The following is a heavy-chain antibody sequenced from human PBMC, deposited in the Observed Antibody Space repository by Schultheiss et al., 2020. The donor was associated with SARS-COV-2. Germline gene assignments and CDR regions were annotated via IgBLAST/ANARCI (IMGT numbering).Heavy chain of an antibody. V-gene: IGHV3-7*03. CDR1: GFNLRNYW. CDR2: IKQDGSEK. CDR3: ARDDVRGSGWSVGYFHH. Sequence: GGSLRLSCAASGFNLRNYWMDWVRQAPGKGLEWVANIKQDGSEKYYVDSVKGRFTISRDNAKNSLYLQMNSLRAEDTAVYYCARDDVRGSGWSVGYFHHWGQGTLVTVSS. D-gene: IGHD6-19*01. J-gene: IGHJ1*01.